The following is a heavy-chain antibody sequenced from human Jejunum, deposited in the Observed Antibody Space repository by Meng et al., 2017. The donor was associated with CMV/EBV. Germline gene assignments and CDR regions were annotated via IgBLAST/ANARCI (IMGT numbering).Heavy chain of an antibody. V-gene: IGHV4-4*07. CDR3: ARGESRGYYYFDY. CDR1: GTSTNNHF. CDR2: ISSSGNT. Sequence: QWAGPGQVRPSQALASACSVAGTSTNNHFWSWIRQPAGKKLEWIWSISSSGNTNYTPSFKSRVIMSLDTSNNQFFLKLTSVTAADTALYYCARGESRGYYYFDYWGQGILVTVSS. D-gene: IGHD3-22*01. J-gene: IGHJ4*02.